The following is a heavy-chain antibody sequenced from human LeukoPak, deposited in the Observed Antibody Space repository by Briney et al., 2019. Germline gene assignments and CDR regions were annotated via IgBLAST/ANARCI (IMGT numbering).Heavy chain of an antibody. CDR2: ISSSSSTI. Sequence: GGSLRLSCAASGFTFSSYSLNWVRQAPGKGLEWVSYISSSSSTIYYADSVKGRFTIPRDNAKNSLYLQMNSLRAEDTAVYYCARDQRIAAAGVGIDYWGQGTLVTVSS. CDR1: GFTFSSYS. D-gene: IGHD6-13*01. V-gene: IGHV3-48*01. CDR3: ARDQRIAAAGVGIDY. J-gene: IGHJ4*02.